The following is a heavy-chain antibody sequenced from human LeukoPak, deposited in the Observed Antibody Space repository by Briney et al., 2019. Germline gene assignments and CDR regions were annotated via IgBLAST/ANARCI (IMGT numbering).Heavy chain of an antibody. D-gene: IGHD5-18*01. J-gene: IGHJ3*02. CDR1: GGSFSGYY. Sequence: PSETLSLTCAVYGGSFSGYYWSWIPQPPGKGLEWIGEINHSGSTNYNPSLKSRVTISVDTSKNQFSLKLSSVTAADTAVYYCARGGWIRAFDIWGQGTMVTVS. CDR3: ARGGWIRAFDI. CDR2: INHSGST. V-gene: IGHV4-34*01.